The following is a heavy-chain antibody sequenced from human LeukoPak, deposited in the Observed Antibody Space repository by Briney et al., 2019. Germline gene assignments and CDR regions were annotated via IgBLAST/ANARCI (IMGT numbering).Heavy chain of an antibody. J-gene: IGHJ6*03. Sequence: ASVKVSCKASGYTFTSYDINWVRQATGQGLEWMGCMNPNSGNTGYAQKFQGRVTITRNTSISTAYMELSSLRSEDTAVYYCARGGDFEHYYYYMDVWGKGTTVTVSS. D-gene: IGHD3-10*01. CDR2: MNPNSGNT. CDR1: GYTFTSYD. V-gene: IGHV1-8*03. CDR3: ARGGDFEHYYYYMDV.